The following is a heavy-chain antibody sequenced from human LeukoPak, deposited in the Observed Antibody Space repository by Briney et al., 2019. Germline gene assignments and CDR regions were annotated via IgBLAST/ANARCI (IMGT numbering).Heavy chain of an antibody. CDR2: ISSSSNTV. V-gene: IGHV3-11*01. Sequence: GGSLRLSCAASGLTFSDYYMSWIRQAPGKGLEWLSYISSSSNTVYYADSVEGRFTISRDNSKNTMYLQMSSLRAEDTAVYYCAMDRGYWGQGTLVTVSS. CDR1: GLTFSDYY. D-gene: IGHD2-2*03. J-gene: IGHJ4*02. CDR3: AMDRGY.